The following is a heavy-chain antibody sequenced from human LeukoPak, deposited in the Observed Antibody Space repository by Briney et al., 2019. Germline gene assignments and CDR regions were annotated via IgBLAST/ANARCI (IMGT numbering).Heavy chain of an antibody. D-gene: IGHD3-10*01. Sequence: GRSLRLSCAASGFTFDDYAMPWVRQAPGKGLEWVSGISWNSGGIGYAESVKGRFTISRDNAKNSLYLQMNSLRADDTALYYCAKSGGSGNLGRYFDYWGQGTLVTVSS. V-gene: IGHV3-9*01. J-gene: IGHJ4*02. CDR1: GFTFDDYA. CDR3: AKSGGSGNLGRYFDY. CDR2: ISWNSGGI.